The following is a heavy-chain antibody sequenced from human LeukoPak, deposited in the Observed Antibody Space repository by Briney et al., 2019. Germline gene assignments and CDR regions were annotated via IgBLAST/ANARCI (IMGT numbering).Heavy chain of an antibody. J-gene: IGHJ4*02. Sequence: PGGSLRLSCAASGFTFSSYGMHWVRQAPGKGLEWVAVISYDGSNKYYADSVKGRFTIPRDNSKNTLYLQMNSLRAEDTAVYYCAKDRFGRSSVAAGTFDYWGQGTLVTVSS. CDR3: AKDRFGRSSVAAGTFDY. CDR2: ISYDGSNK. V-gene: IGHV3-30*18. D-gene: IGHD6-13*01. CDR1: GFTFSSYG.